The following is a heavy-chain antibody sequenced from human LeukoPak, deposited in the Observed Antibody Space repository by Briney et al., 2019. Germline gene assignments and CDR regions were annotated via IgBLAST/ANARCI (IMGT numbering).Heavy chain of an antibody. D-gene: IGHD3-10*01. V-gene: IGHV3-21*01. CDR3: ARDRVTMVRGVIKPSILYYYYGMDV. CDR2: ISSSSSYI. J-gene: IGHJ6*02. CDR1: GFTFSSDS. Sequence: GGSLRLSCAASGFTFSSDSMNWDRQAPGKGLEWVSSISSSSSYIYYPDSVKGRFTISRDNAKNSLYLQMNSLRAEDTAVYYCARDRVTMVRGVIKPSILYYYYGMDVWGQGTTVTVSS.